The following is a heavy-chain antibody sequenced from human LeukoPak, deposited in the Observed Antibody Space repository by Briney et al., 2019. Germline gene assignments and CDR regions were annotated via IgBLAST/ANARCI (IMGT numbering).Heavy chain of an antibody. CDR1: GFTFSNFA. CDR2: IVGSSST. Sequence: GGSLRLSCAASGFTFSNFAMKWVRQAPGKGLEWVSSIVGSSSTYYSDSLKGRFTISRDNAKNSLYLQMNSLRAEDTAVYYCARIGAGSSRDYWGQGTLVTVSS. J-gene: IGHJ4*02. D-gene: IGHD6-13*01. CDR3: ARIGAGSSRDY. V-gene: IGHV3-21*01.